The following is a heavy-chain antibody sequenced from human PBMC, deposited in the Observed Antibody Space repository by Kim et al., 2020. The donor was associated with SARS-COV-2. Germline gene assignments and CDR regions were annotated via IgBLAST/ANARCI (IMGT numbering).Heavy chain of an antibody. J-gene: IGHJ3*02. D-gene: IGHD1-26*01. CDR1: GFTFSSYA. V-gene: IGHV3-64D*06. Sequence: GGSLRLSCSASGFTFSSYAMHWVRQAPGKGLEYVSAISSNGGSTYYADSVKGRFTISRDNSKNTLYLQMSSLRAEDTAVYYCVKYVRYSGSPGAFDIWGQGTMVTVSS. CDR3: VKYVRYSGSPGAFDI. CDR2: ISSNGGST.